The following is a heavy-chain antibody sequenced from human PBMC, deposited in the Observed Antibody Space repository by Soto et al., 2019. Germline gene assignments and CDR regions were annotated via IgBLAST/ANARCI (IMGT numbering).Heavy chain of an antibody. D-gene: IGHD3-10*01. CDR1: GFTFSSYS. CDR2: ISSSSSTI. Sequence: PGGSLRRSCAASGFTFSSYSMNWVRHAPGKVLELVSYISSSSSTIYYADSVKGRFTISRDNAKNSLYLQMNSLRDEDTAVYYCAHIEEFYYYYGMDVWGQGTTVHVSS. CDR3: AHIEEFYYYYGMDV. V-gene: IGHV3-48*02. J-gene: IGHJ6*02.